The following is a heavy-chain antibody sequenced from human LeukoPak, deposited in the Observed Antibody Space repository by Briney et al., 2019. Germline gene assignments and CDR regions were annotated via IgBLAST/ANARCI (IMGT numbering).Heavy chain of an antibody. J-gene: IGHJ3*02. D-gene: IGHD6-19*01. V-gene: IGHV4-59*08. CDR3: ARLGWQWLVYAFDI. CDR2: IYYSGST. Sequence: SETLSLTCTVSGGSISSYYWSWIRQPPGKGLEWIGYIYYSGSTSYNPSLKSRVTISVDTSKNQFSLKLSSVTAADTAVYYCARLGWQWLVYAFDIWGQGTMVTVSS. CDR1: GGSISSYY.